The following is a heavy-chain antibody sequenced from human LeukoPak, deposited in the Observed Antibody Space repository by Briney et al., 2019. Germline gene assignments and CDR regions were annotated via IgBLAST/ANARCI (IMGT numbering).Heavy chain of an antibody. Sequence: PGGSLRLSCAASGFTFSSYAMTWVRQAPGKGLEWVSGISGSGGSTYYADSVKGRFTISRDNSKNTLYLQMNSLRAEDTALYYCAKDMGIRSHDAFDIWGQGIMVTVSS. CDR1: GFTFSSYA. D-gene: IGHD7-27*01. V-gene: IGHV3-23*01. CDR3: AKDMGIRSHDAFDI. CDR2: ISGSGGST. J-gene: IGHJ3*02.